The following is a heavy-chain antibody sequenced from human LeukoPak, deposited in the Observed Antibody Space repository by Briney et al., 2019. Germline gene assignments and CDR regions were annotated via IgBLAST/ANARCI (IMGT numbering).Heavy chain of an antibody. V-gene: IGHV1-2*02. CDR3: ARSPCGGDCYSRD. CDR2: INPNSGGT. CDR1: GYTFTGYY. Sequence: ASVKVSCKASGYTFTGYYMHWVRQAPGQGLEWMGWINPNSGGTNYAQKFQGRVTMTRDTSISTAYMELGRLRSDDTAVYYCARSPCGGDCYSRDWGQGTLVTVSS. D-gene: IGHD2-21*01. J-gene: IGHJ4*02.